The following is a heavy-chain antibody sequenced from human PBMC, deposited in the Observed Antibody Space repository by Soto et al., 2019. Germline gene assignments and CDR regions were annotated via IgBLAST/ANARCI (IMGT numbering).Heavy chain of an antibody. Sequence: SETLSLTCTVSGGSIGSYYCSWIRQTPGKGLEWIGCIYYTGSTYYNPSLKGRLIISVDPSKNQFSLKLTSVTAADMAMYYCARPKTIGAAAGKGWFDPWGQGTLVTVSS. CDR3: ARPKTIGAAAGKGWFDP. CDR2: IYYTGST. CDR1: GGSIGSYY. D-gene: IGHD6-13*01. J-gene: IGHJ5*02. V-gene: IGHV4-59*08.